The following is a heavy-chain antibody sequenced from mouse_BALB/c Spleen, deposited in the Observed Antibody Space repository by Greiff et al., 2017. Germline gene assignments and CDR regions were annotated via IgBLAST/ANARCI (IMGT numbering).Heavy chain of an antibody. CDR1: GFTFSSYA. J-gene: IGHJ1*01. D-gene: IGHD4-1*01. Sequence: EVQLVESGGGLVKPGGSLKLSCAASGFTFSSYAMSWVRQSPEKRLEWVAEISSGGSYTYYPDTVTGRFTISRDNAKNTLYLEMSSLRSEDTAMYYCARAGTSASYWYFDVWGAGTTVTVSS. V-gene: IGHV5-9-4*01. CDR2: ISSGGSYT. CDR3: ARAGTSASYWYFDV.